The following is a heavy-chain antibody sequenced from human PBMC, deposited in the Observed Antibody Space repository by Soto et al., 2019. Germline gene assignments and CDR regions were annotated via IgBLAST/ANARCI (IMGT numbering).Heavy chain of an antibody. D-gene: IGHD6-6*01. CDR2: LSYDGSNT. Sequence: GGSLRLSCAASGFTFSSYGMHWVRQAPGKGLEWVALLSYDGSNTYYADSVKGRFTVSRDNSKNTLYLQMNSLRAEDTAVYYCANLLTWEFISSSIYGMDVWGQGTTGTGSS. CDR3: ANLLTWEFISSSIYGMDV. V-gene: IGHV3-30*18. J-gene: IGHJ6*02. CDR1: GFTFSSYG.